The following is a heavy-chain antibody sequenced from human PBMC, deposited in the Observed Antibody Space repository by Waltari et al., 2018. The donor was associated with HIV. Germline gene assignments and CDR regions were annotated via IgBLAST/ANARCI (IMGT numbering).Heavy chain of an antibody. J-gene: IGHJ4*02. CDR2: IKHDGSDT. D-gene: IGHD6-6*01. CDR1: GFTFSSNF. CDR3: ARVHFIAGRRYFES. V-gene: IGHV3-7*01. Sequence: EVQLVESGGSLIQPGGSLRVACKAAGFTFSSNFMTWIRQAPGKGLGWVANIKHDGSDTSYVDSVKGRFTISRDNAKNSLFLQMNRLRAEDTAVYYCARVHFIAGRRYFESWGQGTLVTVSS.